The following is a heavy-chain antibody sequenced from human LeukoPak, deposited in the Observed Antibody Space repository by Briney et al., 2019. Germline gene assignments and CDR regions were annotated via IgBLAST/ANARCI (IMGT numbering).Heavy chain of an antibody. CDR1: GFTFSSYA. Sequence: GGSLRLSCAASGFTFSSYAMHWVRQAPGKGLEWVAVISYDGSNKYYADSVKGRYTISRDNSKNSLYLQMNSLRAEDTAVYYCARDLFPGWGQGTLVTVSS. V-gene: IGHV3-30*04. CDR2: ISYDGSNK. D-gene: IGHD2/OR15-2a*01. CDR3: ARDLFPG. J-gene: IGHJ4*02.